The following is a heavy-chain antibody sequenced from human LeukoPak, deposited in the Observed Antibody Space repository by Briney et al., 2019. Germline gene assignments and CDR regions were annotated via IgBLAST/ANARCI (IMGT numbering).Heavy chain of an antibody. J-gene: IGHJ3*02. D-gene: IGHD3-22*01. CDR1: GGSFSGYY. V-gene: IGHV4-34*01. Sequence: PSETLSLTCAVYGGSFSGYYWSWLRQPPGKGLEWIGEINHSGSTNYNPSLKSRVTISVDTSKNQFSLKLSSVTAADTAVYYCARGRIISSAAIGAFDIWGQGTMVTVSS. CDR2: INHSGST. CDR3: ARGRIISSAAIGAFDI.